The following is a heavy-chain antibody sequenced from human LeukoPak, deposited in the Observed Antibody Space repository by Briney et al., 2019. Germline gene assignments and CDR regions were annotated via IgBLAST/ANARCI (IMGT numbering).Heavy chain of an antibody. CDR1: GGSFSGYY. J-gene: IGHJ4*02. CDR2: INHSGST. D-gene: IGHD4-17*01. Sequence: SETLSLTCAVYGGSFSGYYWSWIRQPPGKGLEWIGEINHSGSTNYNPSLKSRVPISVDTSKNQFSLKLSSVTAADTAVYYCAIDDYGDYVLPYWGQGTPVTVSS. CDR3: AIDDYGDYVLPY. V-gene: IGHV4-34*01.